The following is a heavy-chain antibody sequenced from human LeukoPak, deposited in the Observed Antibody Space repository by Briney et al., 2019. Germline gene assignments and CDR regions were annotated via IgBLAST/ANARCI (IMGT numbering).Heavy chain of an antibody. CDR1: GFTFSSYA. V-gene: IGHV3-23*01. J-gene: IGHJ4*02. Sequence: GGSLTLSCAASGFTFSSYAMSWVRQAPGKGLEWVSAISSSGGSTYYADSVKGRFTISRDNSKNILYLQMNSLTAEDTAVYYCARDSLKNGYNYDYFDYWGQGTLVTVSS. D-gene: IGHD5-24*01. CDR2: ISSSGGST. CDR3: ARDSLKNGYNYDYFDY.